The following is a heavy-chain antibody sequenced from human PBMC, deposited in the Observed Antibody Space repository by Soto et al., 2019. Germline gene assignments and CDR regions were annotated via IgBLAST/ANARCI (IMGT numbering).Heavy chain of an antibody. Sequence: PVGSLTLSCAASGFTFSSYAMNWVRQAPGKGLEWVSVITGSGDATYYADSVKGRFTISRDNSKNTLYVQMNSLRAEDTAVYYCAKAISGYNAPLDHWGQGTRVTVSS. CDR3: AKAISGYNAPLDH. D-gene: IGHD1-20*01. CDR1: GFTFSSYA. J-gene: IGHJ4*02. CDR2: ITGSGDAT. V-gene: IGHV3-23*01.